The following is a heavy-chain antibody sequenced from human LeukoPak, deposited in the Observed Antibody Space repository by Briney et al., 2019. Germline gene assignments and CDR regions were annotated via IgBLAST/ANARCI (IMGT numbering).Heavy chain of an antibody. CDR2: ITYSGST. CDR3: VRESGGMVRGVIRY. CDR1: GGSISGYY. V-gene: IGHV4-59*12. D-gene: IGHD3-10*01. J-gene: IGHJ4*02. Sequence: SETLSLTCTVSGGSISGYYWSWIRQPPGKGLEWIDYITYSGSTNYNPSLKSRVTMSVDTSKNQFSLKLSSVTAADTAVYYCVRESGGMVRGVIRYWGQGTLVTVSS.